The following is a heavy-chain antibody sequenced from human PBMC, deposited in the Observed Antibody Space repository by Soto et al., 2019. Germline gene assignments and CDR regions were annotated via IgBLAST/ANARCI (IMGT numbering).Heavy chain of an antibody. Sequence: EVQLVESGGGLVQIGGSLRLSCATSGLNFSGSAMHWARQASGKGLEWVGRISSRPHNYATTYAASVEGRFTISRDDSKNTVYLQMNGLKTEDTAVYYCTTERDYWGRGTLVTVSS. CDR1: GLNFSGSA. J-gene: IGHJ4*02. CDR3: TTERDY. V-gene: IGHV3-73*02. CDR2: ISSRPHNYAT.